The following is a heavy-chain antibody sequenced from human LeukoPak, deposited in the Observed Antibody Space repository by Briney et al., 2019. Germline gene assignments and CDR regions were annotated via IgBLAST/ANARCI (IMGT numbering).Heavy chain of an antibody. D-gene: IGHD6-19*01. CDR2: IYPDDSDT. CDR3: AKLGAYTSSWYGFVDY. J-gene: IGHJ4*02. CDR1: GYSFTNYW. V-gene: IGHV5-51*01. Sequence: GESLKISFKSSGYSFTNYWIGWVRPMPGKGLEWMGIIYPDDSDTRYSPSFQGQVTISVDKSISTAYLQWSSLKASDTAMYYCAKLGAYTSSWYGFVDYWGQGTLITVSS.